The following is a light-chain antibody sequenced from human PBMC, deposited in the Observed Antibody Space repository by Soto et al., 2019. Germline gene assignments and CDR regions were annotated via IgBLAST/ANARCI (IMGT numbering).Light chain of an antibody. CDR1: QSVRTY. CDR2: DAS. Sequence: EIVLTQSPVTLSLSPGERATLSCRASQSVRTYLAWYQVKPGQAPRLLIYDASSRASGVPARFSGSGSGTDLTLNISRLEPEDFALYYCQQRNSWPPITFGQGTRLEIK. CDR3: QQRNSWPPIT. J-gene: IGKJ5*01. V-gene: IGKV3-11*01.